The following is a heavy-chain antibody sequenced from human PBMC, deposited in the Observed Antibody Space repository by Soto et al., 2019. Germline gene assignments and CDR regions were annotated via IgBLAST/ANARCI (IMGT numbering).Heavy chain of an antibody. Sequence: PSETLSLTCAVSGGSISSGGYSWSWIRQPPGKGLEWIGYIYHSGSTYYNPSLKSRVTISVDRSKNQFSLKLSSVTAADTAVYYCARGSSRGFRTDYWGQGTLVTVSS. V-gene: IGHV4-30-2*01. CDR1: GGSISSGGYS. CDR3: ARGSSRGFRTDY. J-gene: IGHJ4*02. D-gene: IGHD3-22*01. CDR2: IYHSGST.